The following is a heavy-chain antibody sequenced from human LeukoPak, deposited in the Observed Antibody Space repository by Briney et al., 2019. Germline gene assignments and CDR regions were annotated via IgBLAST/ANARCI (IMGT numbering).Heavy chain of an antibody. CDR3: ARGPHEMWELRVPFDY. J-gene: IGHJ4*02. V-gene: IGHV4-39*07. CDR2: IYYSGST. D-gene: IGHD1-26*01. Sequence: PSETLSLTCTVSGGSISSSSYYWGWIRQPPGKGLEWIGSIYYSGSTYYNPSLKSRVTISVDTSKNQFSLKLSSVTAADTAVYYCARGPHEMWELRVPFDYWGQGTLVTVSS. CDR1: GGSISSSSYY.